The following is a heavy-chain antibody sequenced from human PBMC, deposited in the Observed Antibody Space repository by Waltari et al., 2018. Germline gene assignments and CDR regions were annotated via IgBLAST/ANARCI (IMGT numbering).Heavy chain of an antibody. D-gene: IGHD6-19*01. V-gene: IGHV1-3*01. CDR3: AREPLKEQWLLYYFDY. CDR2: INAGNGNT. CDR1: GYTFTSYA. J-gene: IGHJ4*02. Sequence: QVQLVQSGAEVKKPGASVKVSCKASGYTFTSYAMHWVRQAPGQRLEWMGWINAGNGNTKYSQKFQGRGTITRDTSASTAYMELSSLRSEDTAVYYCAREPLKEQWLLYYFDYWGQGTLVTVSS.